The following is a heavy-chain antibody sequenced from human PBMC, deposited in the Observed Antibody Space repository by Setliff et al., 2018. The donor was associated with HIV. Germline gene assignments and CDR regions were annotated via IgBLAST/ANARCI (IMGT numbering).Heavy chain of an antibody. CDR1: GYSISSGYY. CDR2: IYYSGST. J-gene: IGHJ4*02. CDR3: ARVPIYYDSSGYPDY. Sequence: SETLSLTCDVSGYSISSGYYWGWIRQSPGKGLEWIGSIYYSGSTYYNPSLKSRVTISVDTSKNQFSLKLSPVTAADTAVYYCARVPIYYDSSGYPDYWGQGTLVTVS. V-gene: IGHV4-38-2*01. D-gene: IGHD3-22*01.